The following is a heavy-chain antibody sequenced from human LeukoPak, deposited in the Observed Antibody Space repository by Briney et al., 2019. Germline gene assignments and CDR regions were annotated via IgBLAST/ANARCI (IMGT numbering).Heavy chain of an antibody. CDR3: ATGASKVTTDFANY. D-gene: IGHD4-17*01. V-gene: IGHV5-10-1*01. J-gene: IGHJ4*02. Sequence: GESLPISCQASGYRFSNYWISWVRQMPGKGLEWMGRIDPRDSYTKYSPSFEGHVTISVDKSSTTAFLQWNSLKASDSAVYYCATGASKVTTDFANYWGQGTQVAVSS. CDR2: IDPRDSYT. CDR1: GYRFSNYW.